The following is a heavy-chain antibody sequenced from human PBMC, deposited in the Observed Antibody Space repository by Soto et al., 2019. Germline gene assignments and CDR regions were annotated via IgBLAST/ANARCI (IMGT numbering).Heavy chain of an antibody. Sequence: ASVKVSCKASGYTFTSYGISWVRQAPGQGLEWMGWISAYNGNTNYAQKLQGRVTMTTDTSTSTAYMELRSLRSDDTAVYYCARDSKGYYDFWRGSLRRHYYYGMDVWGQGTTVTVSS. CDR3: ARDSKGYYDFWRGSLRRHYYYGMDV. D-gene: IGHD3-3*01. V-gene: IGHV1-18*04. CDR1: GYTFTSYG. J-gene: IGHJ6*02. CDR2: ISAYNGNT.